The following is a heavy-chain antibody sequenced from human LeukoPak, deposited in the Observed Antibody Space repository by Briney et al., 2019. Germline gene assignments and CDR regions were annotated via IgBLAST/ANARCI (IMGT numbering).Heavy chain of an antibody. CDR2: ISGDGGST. CDR3: AKMGPAMANWYYYYMDV. V-gene: IGHV3-43*02. Sequence: PGGSLRLSCAASGFTFDDYAMHWVRQAPGKGLEWVSLISGDGGSTYYADSVKGRFTISRDNSKNSLYLQMNSLRTEDTALYYCAKMGPAMANWYYYYMDVWGKGTTVTVSS. CDR1: GFTFDDYA. J-gene: IGHJ6*03. D-gene: IGHD5-18*01.